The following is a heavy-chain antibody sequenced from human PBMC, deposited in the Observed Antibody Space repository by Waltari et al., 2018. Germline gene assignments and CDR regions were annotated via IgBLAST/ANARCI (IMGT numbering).Heavy chain of an antibody. CDR2: INPNSGGT. J-gene: IGHJ4*02. Sequence: QVQLVQSGAAVKKPGVSVKVSCKASEYTFPGYYMHWVRQAHGQGLEWMGRINPNSGGTNYAQKFQGRVTMTRDTSISTAYMELSRLRSDDTAVYYCARWKYCSGGSCYRGPDYWGQGTLVTVSS. CDR3: ARWKYCSGGSCYRGPDY. V-gene: IGHV1-2*06. CDR1: EYTFPGYY. D-gene: IGHD2-15*01.